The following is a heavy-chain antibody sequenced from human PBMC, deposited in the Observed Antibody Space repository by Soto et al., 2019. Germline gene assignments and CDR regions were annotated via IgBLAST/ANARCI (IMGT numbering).Heavy chain of an antibody. CDR1: GFIFSSYG. CDR3: AKGGSGSYRDACDI. Sequence: QVQLLESGGGVVQSGRSLRLSCAASGFIFSSYGMSWVRQAPGKGLEWVAVISYDGSNTYYAESVEGRFTMTRDNSKNTLDLAINNLRPEDRTAYYWAKGGSGSYRDACDIGGPGPVVTVPS. V-gene: IGHV3-30*18. CDR2: ISYDGSNT. D-gene: IGHD1-26*01. J-gene: IGHJ3*02.